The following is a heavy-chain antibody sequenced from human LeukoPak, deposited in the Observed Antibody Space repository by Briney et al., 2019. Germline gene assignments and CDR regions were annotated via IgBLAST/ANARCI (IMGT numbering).Heavy chain of an antibody. CDR1: GGSMRSYY. CDR3: ARLGRDSSGYYYGDYYYYYMDV. Sequence: SETLSLTCTVSGGSMRSYYWSWIRQPPGKGLEWIGYIYYSGITNYNPSLKSRVTISVDTSKNQFSLRLSSVTAADTAVYYCARLGRDSSGYYYGDYYYYYMDVWGKGTTVTVSS. V-gene: IGHV4-59*12. J-gene: IGHJ6*03. CDR2: IYYSGIT. D-gene: IGHD3-22*01.